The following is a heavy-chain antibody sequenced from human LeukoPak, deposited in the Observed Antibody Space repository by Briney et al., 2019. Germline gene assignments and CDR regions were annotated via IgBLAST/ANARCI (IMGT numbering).Heavy chain of an antibody. V-gene: IGHV1-8*01. CDR1: GYTFTSYD. D-gene: IGHD6-6*01. CDR3: AGERGQYSSSSGWFDP. J-gene: IGHJ5*02. CDR2: TNPNSGNT. Sequence: ASVKVSCKASGYTFTSYDINWVRQATGQGLEWMGWTNPNSGNTGYAQKFQGRVTMTRNTSISTAYMELSSLRSEDTAVYYCAGERGQYSSSSGWFDPWGQGTLVTVSS.